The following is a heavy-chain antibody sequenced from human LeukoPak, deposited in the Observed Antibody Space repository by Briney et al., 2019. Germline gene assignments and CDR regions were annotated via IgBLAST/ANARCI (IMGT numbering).Heavy chain of an antibody. J-gene: IGHJ4*02. Sequence: SETLSLTCTVSGGSISSSSYYWGWIRQPPGKGLEWIGSIYYSGSTYYNPSLKSRVTISIETSKNQFSLKLSSVTAADTAAYYCARHVMYYYDSRGICDYWGQGTLVTVSS. CDR3: ARHVMYYYDSRGICDY. V-gene: IGHV4-39*01. D-gene: IGHD3-22*01. CDR1: GGSISSSSYY. CDR2: IYYSGST.